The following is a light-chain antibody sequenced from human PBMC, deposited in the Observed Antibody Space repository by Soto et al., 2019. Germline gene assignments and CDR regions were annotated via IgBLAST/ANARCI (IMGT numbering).Light chain of an antibody. CDR2: AAS. Sequence: DMQNTKYPSSLSASVPDTADLPCRSSQRITNSLNWYQQKPGRAPNLLIYAASSLQRGAPSRFSGSGSGTDFTLTISSLQPNDFATYYCQQTYSPPLTFVPGTKVDIK. V-gene: IGKV1-39*01. CDR1: QRITNS. J-gene: IGKJ3*01. CDR3: QQTYSPPLT.